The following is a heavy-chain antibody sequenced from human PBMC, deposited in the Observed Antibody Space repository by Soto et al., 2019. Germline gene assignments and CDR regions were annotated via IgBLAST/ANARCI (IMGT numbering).Heavy chain of an antibody. Sequence: ASVKVSCKASGYNFTSHYMHWVRPAPGQGLESMGIIYPRGGTTIYAQKFQGRVTMTRDTSTHTFYMELSSLRSEDTAMYYCARVGYSSTGTTFHYHGLDVWGQGTTVTVSS. V-gene: IGHV1-46*01. CDR1: GYNFTSHY. CDR2: IYPRGGTT. CDR3: ARVGYSSTGTTFHYHGLDV. D-gene: IGHD3-22*01. J-gene: IGHJ6*02.